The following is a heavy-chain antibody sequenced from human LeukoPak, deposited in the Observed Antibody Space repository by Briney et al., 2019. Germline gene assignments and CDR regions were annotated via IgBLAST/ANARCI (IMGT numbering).Heavy chain of an antibody. D-gene: IGHD3-10*01. Sequence: GGTLRLSCAASGFTFSSYGMSWVRQAPGKGLEWVSAISGSGGSTYYADSVKGRFTISRDNSKNTLYLQMNSLRAEDTAVYYCAKVDSGMLSSGFDYWGQGTLVTVSS. V-gene: IGHV3-23*01. CDR2: ISGSGGST. CDR3: AKVDSGMLSSGFDY. J-gene: IGHJ4*02. CDR1: GFTFSSYG.